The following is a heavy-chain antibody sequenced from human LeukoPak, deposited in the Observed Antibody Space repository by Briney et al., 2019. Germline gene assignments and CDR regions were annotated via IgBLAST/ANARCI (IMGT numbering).Heavy chain of an antibody. D-gene: IGHD3-10*01. CDR2: INHSGST. CDR3: AIPKRNYYGSGRTLDY. CDR1: GGSFSGYY. Sequence: PSETLSLTCAVYGGSFSGYYWSWIRQPPGKGLEWIGEINHSGSTNYNPSLKSRVTISVDTSKNQFSLKLSSVTAADTAVYYCAIPKRNYYGSGRTLDYWGQGTLVTVSS. J-gene: IGHJ4*02. V-gene: IGHV4-34*01.